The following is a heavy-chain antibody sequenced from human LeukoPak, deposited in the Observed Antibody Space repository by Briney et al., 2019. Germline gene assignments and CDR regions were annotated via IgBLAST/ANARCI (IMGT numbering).Heavy chain of an antibody. J-gene: IGHJ3*01. CDR3: ARTPPFYCGGDCASA. D-gene: IGHD2-21*02. V-gene: IGHV4-34*01. Sequence: SETLSLTCAVYGGSFSGYYWSWIRQPPGKGLEWIGEINHSGSTNYNPSLKSRVTISVETSKNQFSLKLSSVTAADTAVYYCARTPPFYCGGDCASAWGQGTMVTVSS. CDR2: INHSGST. CDR1: GGSFSGYY.